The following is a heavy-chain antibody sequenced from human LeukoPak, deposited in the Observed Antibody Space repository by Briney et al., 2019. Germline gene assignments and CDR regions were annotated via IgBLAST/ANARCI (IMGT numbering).Heavy chain of an antibody. D-gene: IGHD5-12*01. CDR1: GYSFTSYW. V-gene: IGHV5-51*01. CDR2: IYPGDSDT. Sequence: GESLKISCKGSGYSFTSYWIGWVRQMPGKGLEWMGIIYPGDSDTRYSPSFQGQVTISADKSISTAYLQWSSLKASDTAMYYYASTAHIVATTGDAFDIWGQGTMVTVSS. J-gene: IGHJ3*02. CDR3: ASTAHIVATTGDAFDI.